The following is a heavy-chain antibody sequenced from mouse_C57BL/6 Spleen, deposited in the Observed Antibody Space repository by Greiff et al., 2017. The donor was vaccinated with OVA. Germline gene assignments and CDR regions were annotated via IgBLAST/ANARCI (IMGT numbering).Heavy chain of an antibody. CDR2: IWSGGST. CDR1: GFSLTSYG. V-gene: IGHV2-2*01. CDR3: AGNVDDSSPYYFDY. D-gene: IGHD1-1*01. J-gene: IGHJ2*01. Sequence: VQLVESGPGLVQPSQRLSITCTVSGFSLTSYGVHWVRQSPGKGLEWLGVIWSGGSTDYNAAFISRLSISKDNSKSQVFFKMNSLQADDTAVYYCAGNVDDSSPYYFDYWGQGTTLTVAS.